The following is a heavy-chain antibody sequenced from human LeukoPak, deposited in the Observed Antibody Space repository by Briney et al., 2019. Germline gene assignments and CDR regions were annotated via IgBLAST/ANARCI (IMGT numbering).Heavy chain of an antibody. CDR1: GGSISSGGDY. D-gene: IGHD5-18*01. CDR3: ARKRGYSYGYLFYFDY. J-gene: IGHJ4*02. Sequence: SQTLSLTCIVSGGSISSGGDYWSWIRQHPGKGLERIGYIHYSGSTYYNPSLKSRVTISVDTSKNQFSLKLSSVTAADTAVYYCARKRGYSYGYLFYFDYWGQGTLVTVSS. V-gene: IGHV4-31*03. CDR2: IHYSGST.